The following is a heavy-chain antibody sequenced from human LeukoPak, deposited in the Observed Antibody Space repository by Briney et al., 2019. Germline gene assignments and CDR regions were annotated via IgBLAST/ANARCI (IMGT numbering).Heavy chain of an antibody. CDR2: ISSSSSYI. J-gene: IGHJ3*02. Sequence: GGSLRLSCAASGFTFSSYSMNWVRQAPGKGLEWVSSISSSSSYIYYADSVKGRFTISRDNAKNSLYLQMNSLRAEETAVYYCARDPAVDAFDIWGQGTMVTVSS. CDR1: GFTFSSYS. CDR3: ARDPAVDAFDI. V-gene: IGHV3-21*01.